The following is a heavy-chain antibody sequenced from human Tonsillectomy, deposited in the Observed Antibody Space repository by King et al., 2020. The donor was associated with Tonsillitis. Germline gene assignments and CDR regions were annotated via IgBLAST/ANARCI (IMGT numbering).Heavy chain of an antibody. Sequence: QLVQSGGGLVQPGGSLRLSCAASGFTFSSYWMSWVRQAPGKGLEWVANIKQDGSEKYHVDSVKGRFTISRDNAKNSLYLQMNSLRAEDTAVYYCARDSYGDYYYGMDVWGQGTTVTVSS. J-gene: IGHJ6*02. CDR3: ARDSYGDYYYGMDV. V-gene: IGHV3-7*03. D-gene: IGHD4-17*01. CDR2: IKQDGSEK. CDR1: GFTFSSYW.